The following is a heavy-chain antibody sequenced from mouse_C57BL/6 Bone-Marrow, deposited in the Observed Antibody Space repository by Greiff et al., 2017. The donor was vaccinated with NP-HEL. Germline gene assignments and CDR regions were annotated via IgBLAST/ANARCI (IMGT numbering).Heavy chain of an antibody. V-gene: IGHV1-15*01. CDR2: IDPETGGT. CDR3: ASGDSNDY. D-gene: IGHD2-5*01. Sequence: VQLQQSGAELVRPGASVTLSCKASGYTFTDYEMHWVKQTPVHGLEWIGAIDPETGGTAYNQKFKDKATLTVDKSSSTAYMQLSSLTSEDSAVYYCASGDSNDYWGQGTTLTVSS. CDR1: GYTFTDYE. J-gene: IGHJ2*01.